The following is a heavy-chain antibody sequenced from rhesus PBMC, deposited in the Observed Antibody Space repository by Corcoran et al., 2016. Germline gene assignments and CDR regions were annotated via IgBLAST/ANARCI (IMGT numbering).Heavy chain of an antibody. Sequence: QVQLQESGPGLVKPSETLSLTCAVSGGSISSGYYYWNWIRTPPGKGMEWIGDITESGSTTDTASLKSRVTIARDTSKNQFSLKLSAVTAADTAVYYCARDGREYFEFWGQGALVTVSS. CDR3: ARDGREYFEF. CDR1: GGSISSGYYY. D-gene: IGHD1-44*02. CDR2: ITESGST. J-gene: IGHJ1*01. V-gene: IGHV4-122*02.